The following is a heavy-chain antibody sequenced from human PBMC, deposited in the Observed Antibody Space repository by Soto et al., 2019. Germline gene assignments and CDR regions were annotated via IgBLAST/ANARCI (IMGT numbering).Heavy chain of an antibody. CDR1: GYTFTGYY. Sequence: ASVKVSCKASGYTFTGYYMHWVRQAPGQGLEWMGWINPNSGGTNYAQKFQGRVTMTRDTSISTAYMELSRLRSDDTAVYYCARALAYDFWSGYYREFDYWDQGTRVTVSS. CDR2: INPNSGGT. D-gene: IGHD3-3*01. V-gene: IGHV1-2*02. J-gene: IGHJ4*02. CDR3: ARALAYDFWSGYYREFDY.